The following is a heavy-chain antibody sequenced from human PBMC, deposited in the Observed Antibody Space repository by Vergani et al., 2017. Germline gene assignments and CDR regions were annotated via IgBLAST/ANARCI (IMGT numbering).Heavy chain of an antibody. D-gene: IGHD5-24*01. V-gene: IGHV3-21*01. Sequence: EVQLVESGGGLVKPGGSLRLSCAASGFTFSSYSMNWVRQAPGKGLEWVSSISSSSSYIYYADSVKGRFTISRDNAKNSLYLQMNSLRAEDTAVYYCAKTRRDGYNYIDYWGQGTLVTVSS. J-gene: IGHJ4*02. CDR3: AKTRRDGYNYIDY. CDR2: ISSSSSYI. CDR1: GFTFSSYS.